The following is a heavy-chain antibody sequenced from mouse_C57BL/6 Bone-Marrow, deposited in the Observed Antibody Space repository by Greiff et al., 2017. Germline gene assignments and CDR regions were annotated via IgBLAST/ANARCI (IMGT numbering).Heavy chain of an antibody. CDR2: ISGGGGNT. D-gene: IGHD3-3*01. CDR1: GFTFSSYT. Sequence: EVKVVESGGGLVKPGGSLKLSCAASGFTFSSYTMSWVRQTPEKRLEWVATISGGGGNTYYPDSVKGRFTISRDNAKNTLYLQMSSLRSEDTALYYCARQGGRDWYFDVWGTGTTVTVSS. V-gene: IGHV5-9*01. J-gene: IGHJ1*03. CDR3: ARQGGRDWYFDV.